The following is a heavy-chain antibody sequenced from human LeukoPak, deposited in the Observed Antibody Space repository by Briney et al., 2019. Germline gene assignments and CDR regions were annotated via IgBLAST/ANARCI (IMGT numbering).Heavy chain of an antibody. Sequence: GASVKVSCKASGYTFTGYYMHWVRQAPGQGLEWMGWINPNSGGTNYAQKFQGRVTMTRDTSISTAYMELSRLRSDDTAVYYCARDVLGLRWPPPPHAFDIWGQGTMVTVSS. CDR1: GYTFTGYY. CDR3: ARDVLGLRWPPPPHAFDI. D-gene: IGHD4-23*01. J-gene: IGHJ3*02. V-gene: IGHV1-2*02. CDR2: INPNSGGT.